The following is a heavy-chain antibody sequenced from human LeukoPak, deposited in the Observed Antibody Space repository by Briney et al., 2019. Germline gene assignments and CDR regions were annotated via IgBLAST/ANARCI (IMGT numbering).Heavy chain of an antibody. CDR1: GGSISSYY. D-gene: IGHD3-22*01. J-gene: IGHJ4*02. Sequence: SETLSLTCTVSGGSISSYYWSWFRQPAGKGLEWIGRIYTSGSTNYNPSLKSRVTMSIDTSKNQFSLKLSSVTAADTAVYYCARERGYYYDSSGYYSFDYWGQGTLVTVSS. CDR2: IYTSGST. V-gene: IGHV4-4*07. CDR3: ARERGYYYDSSGYYSFDY.